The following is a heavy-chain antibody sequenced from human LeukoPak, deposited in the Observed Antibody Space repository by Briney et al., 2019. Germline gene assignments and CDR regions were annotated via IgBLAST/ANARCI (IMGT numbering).Heavy chain of an antibody. Sequence: SGGSLRLSCAASGFTVSSNYMSWVRQAPGKGLEWVSAISGSGGSTYYADSVKGRFTISRDNSKNTLYLQMNSLRAEDTAVYYCANYISFDPWGQGTLVTVSS. CDR2: ISGSGGST. J-gene: IGHJ5*02. D-gene: IGHD2-2*02. V-gene: IGHV3-23*01. CDR1: GFTVSSNY. CDR3: ANYISFDP.